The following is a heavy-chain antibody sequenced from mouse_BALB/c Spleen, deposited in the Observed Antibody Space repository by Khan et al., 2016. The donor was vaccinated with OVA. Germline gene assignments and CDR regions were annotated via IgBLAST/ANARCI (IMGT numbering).Heavy chain of an antibody. V-gene: IGHV3-2*02. CDR2: ISYSGVS. D-gene: IGHD1-1*01. Sequence: VQLKQSGPGLVKPSQSLSLTCTVTGYSITSGYAWNWIRQFPGNKLEWMGYISYSGVSSYTPSLKNRISITRATSKYQFLHQLNSVTTEDTATYYCARGNYYGYYFDYWGQGTTLTVSS. J-gene: IGHJ2*01. CDR1: GYSITSGYA. CDR3: ARGNYYGYYFDY.